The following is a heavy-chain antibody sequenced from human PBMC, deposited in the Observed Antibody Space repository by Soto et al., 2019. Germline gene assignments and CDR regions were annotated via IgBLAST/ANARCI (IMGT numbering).Heavy chain of an antibody. CDR2: ISYDGSNK. V-gene: IGHV3-30*18. D-gene: IGHD5-12*01. CDR3: AKGGIVATPLSWFDP. CDR1: GFTFSSYG. Sequence: GGSLRLSCAASGFTFSSYGMHWVRQAPGKGLEWVAVISYDGSNKYYADSVKGRFTISRDNSKNTLYLQMNSLRAEDTAVYYCAKGGIVATPLSWFDPWGQGTLVTVSS. J-gene: IGHJ5*02.